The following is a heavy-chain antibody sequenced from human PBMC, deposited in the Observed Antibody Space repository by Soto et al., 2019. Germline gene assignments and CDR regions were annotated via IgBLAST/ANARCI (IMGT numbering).Heavy chain of an antibody. CDR3: AHNWNDRFQY. Sequence: QITLKESGPTLVKPTQTLTLTCTFSGFSLSTSGVSVGWIRQPPGKALEWLALIYWDDDKRYSPSLESRLTITKDTAKNQVVLTMTNVDPVDTATYYCAHNWNDRFQYWGQGTLVTVSS. D-gene: IGHD1-1*01. V-gene: IGHV2-5*02. J-gene: IGHJ4*02. CDR1: GFSLSTSGVS. CDR2: IYWDDDK.